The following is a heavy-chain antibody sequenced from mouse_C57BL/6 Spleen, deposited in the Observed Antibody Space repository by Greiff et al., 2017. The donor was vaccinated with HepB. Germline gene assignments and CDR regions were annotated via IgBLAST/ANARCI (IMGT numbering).Heavy chain of an antibody. CDR2: IYPGDGDT. D-gene: IGHD2-3*01. V-gene: IGHV1-82*01. Sequence: VQLQQSGPELVKPGASVKISCKASGYAFSSSWMNWVKQRPGKGLEWIGRIYPGDGDTNYNGKFKGKATLTADKSSSTAYMQLSSLTSEDSAVYFCARVIYDGYYVRFYYAMDYWGQGTSVTVSS. J-gene: IGHJ4*01. CDR1: GYAFSSSW. CDR3: ARVIYDGYYVRFYYAMDY.